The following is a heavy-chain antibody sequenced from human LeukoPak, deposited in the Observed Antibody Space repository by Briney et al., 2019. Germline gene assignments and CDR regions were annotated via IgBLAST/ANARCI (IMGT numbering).Heavy chain of an antibody. J-gene: IGHJ4*02. CDR3: ARSPRVAAAGSTYYFDY. Sequence: PSETLSLTCTVSGGSISNIIYYWGWTRQPPGKGLEWIGTIYYSGSTYYNPSLKSRVTISVDTSKNQFSLKLSSVTAADMAVYYSARSPRVAAAGSTYYFDYWGQGTLVTVTS. D-gene: IGHD6-13*01. V-gene: IGHV4-39*01. CDR2: IYYSGST. CDR1: GGSISNIIYY.